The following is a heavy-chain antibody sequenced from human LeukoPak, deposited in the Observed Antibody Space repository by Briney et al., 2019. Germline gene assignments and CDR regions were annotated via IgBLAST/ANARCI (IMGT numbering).Heavy chain of an antibody. CDR2: INHSGST. Sequence: SETLSLTCAVYGGSFSGYYCSWIRQPPGKGLEWIGEINHSGSTNYNPSLKSRVTISVDTSKNQFSLKLSSVTAADTAVYYCARGARIVLMVYAPGDYWGQGTLVTVSS. J-gene: IGHJ4*02. CDR1: GGSFSGYY. D-gene: IGHD2-8*01. CDR3: ARGARIVLMVYAPGDY. V-gene: IGHV4-34*01.